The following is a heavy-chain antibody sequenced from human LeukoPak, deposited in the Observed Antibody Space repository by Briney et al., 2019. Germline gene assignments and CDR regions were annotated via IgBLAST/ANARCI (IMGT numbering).Heavy chain of an antibody. CDR3: ARATHYYYYYMDV. V-gene: IGHV1-46*01. CDR2: INPSGGST. J-gene: IGHJ6*03. D-gene: IGHD4-17*01. CDR1: GYTFTSYY. Sequence: ASVKVSCKASGYTFTSYYMHWVRQAPVQGLEWMGIINPSGGSTSYAQKFQGRVTMTRDMSTSTVYMELSSLRSEDTAVYYCARATHYYYYYMDVWGKGTTVTVSS.